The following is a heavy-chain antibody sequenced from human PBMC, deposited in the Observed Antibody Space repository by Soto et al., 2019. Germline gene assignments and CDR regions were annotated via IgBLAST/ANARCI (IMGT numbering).Heavy chain of an antibody. CDR1: GFTFTSSA. CDR3: AADRVPGYGMDV. Sequence: ASVKVSCKASGFTFTSSAVQWVRQARGQRLEWIGWIVVGSGNTNYAQKFQERVTITRDMSTSTAYMELSSLRSEDTAVYYCAADRVPGYGMDVWGQGTTVTVSS. D-gene: IGHD3-10*01. V-gene: IGHV1-58*01. CDR2: IVVGSGNT. J-gene: IGHJ6*02.